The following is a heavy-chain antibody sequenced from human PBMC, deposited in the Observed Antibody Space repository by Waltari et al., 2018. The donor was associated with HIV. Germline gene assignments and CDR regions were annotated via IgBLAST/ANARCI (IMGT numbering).Heavy chain of an antibody. Sequence: QVQLVESGGGVVQPGTSLRLSCAASGFTFTKYGMHWVRQAPGKGLEGVTLILYDGSNKYYADSVKGRFTISRDNSKNTLYLQMNSLRAEDTAVYYCARDAAPNSHTPSSSDVWGQGTLVTVSS. CDR1: GFTFTKYG. V-gene: IGHV3-33*01. CDR3: ARDAAPNSHTPSSSDV. J-gene: IGHJ4*02. CDR2: ILYDGSNK. D-gene: IGHD6-13*01.